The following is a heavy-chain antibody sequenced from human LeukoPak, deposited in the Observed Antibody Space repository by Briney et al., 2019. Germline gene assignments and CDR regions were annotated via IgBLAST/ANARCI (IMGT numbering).Heavy chain of an antibody. J-gene: IGHJ4*02. Sequence: SETLSLTCTVSGGSISSYYWSWIRQPAGKGLEWIGRIYTSGSTNYNPSLKSRVTISVDTSKNQFSLKLSPLTTADTAVYFCARDAWVGATFDYCGQGTLVTVSS. CDR3: ARDAWVGATFDY. D-gene: IGHD1-26*01. CDR1: GGSISSYY. CDR2: IYTSGST. V-gene: IGHV4-4*07.